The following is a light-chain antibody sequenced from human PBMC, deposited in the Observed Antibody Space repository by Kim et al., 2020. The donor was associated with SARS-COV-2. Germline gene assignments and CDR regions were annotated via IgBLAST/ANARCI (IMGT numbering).Light chain of an antibody. V-gene: IGKV3-20*01. J-gene: IGKJ4*01. CDR2: RAS. CDR1: PPITCSC. CDR3: QQCGSSLT. Sequence: LSPEERPTLSCSATPPITCSCLAWYQQKPGQPPSLLIYRASRRAEGIPERFSASGFGTDFTLTVSRLEPEDFAVYYCQQCGSSLTFGGGTKVDIK.